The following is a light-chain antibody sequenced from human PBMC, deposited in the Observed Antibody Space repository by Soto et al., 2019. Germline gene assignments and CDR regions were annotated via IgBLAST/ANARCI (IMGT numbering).Light chain of an antibody. CDR3: QQYAGSPRA. CDR1: QSVSNW. Sequence: DIQMTQSPSTLYEYVGERVTITCRGSQSVSNWLAWYQQKPGKAPKLLIYDVSSLESGVPLRFSGSGSGTDFTLTINRVEPEDFAVYFCQQYAGSPRAFGQGTKADNK. CDR2: DVS. V-gene: IGKV1-5*01. J-gene: IGKJ1*01.